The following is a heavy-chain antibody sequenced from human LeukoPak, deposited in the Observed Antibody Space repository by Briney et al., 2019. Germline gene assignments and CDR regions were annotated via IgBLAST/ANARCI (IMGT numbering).Heavy chain of an antibody. D-gene: IGHD3-16*01. V-gene: IGHV3-30*18. Sequence: GGSLRLSCAASGFTFSSYGMHWVRQAPGKGLEWVAVISYDGSNKYYADSVKGRFTISRDNSKNTLYLQMNSLRAEDTAVYYCAKDELGGYFDYWGQGTLATVSS. CDR1: GFTFSSYG. CDR2: ISYDGSNK. CDR3: AKDELGGYFDY. J-gene: IGHJ4*02.